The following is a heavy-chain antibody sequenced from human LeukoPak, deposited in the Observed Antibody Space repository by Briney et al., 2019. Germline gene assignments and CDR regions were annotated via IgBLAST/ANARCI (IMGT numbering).Heavy chain of an antibody. V-gene: IGHV4-39*07. CDR2: IYYSGST. CDR3: ARVRGYSYGYSRYFDY. Sequence: PSETLSLTCTVSGGSISSSSYYWGWIRQPPGKGLEWIGSIYYSGSTYYNPSLKSRVTISVDTSKNQFSLKLSSVTAADTAVYYCARVRGYSYGYSRYFDYWGQGTLVTVSS. D-gene: IGHD5-18*01. J-gene: IGHJ4*02. CDR1: GGSISSSSYY.